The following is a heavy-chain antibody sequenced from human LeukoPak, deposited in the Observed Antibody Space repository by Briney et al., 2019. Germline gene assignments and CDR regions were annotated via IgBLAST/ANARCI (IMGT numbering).Heavy chain of an antibody. Sequence: SVPVSCQASGGTFSSYAIRWVRQAPGQGLEWMGGVIPIFGTANYAQKFQGRVTITADESTSTAYMELISLTSEDTAVYYCARSLIGEFDYWGQGTLVTVSS. CDR2: VIPIFGTA. V-gene: IGHV1-69*13. CDR3: ARSLIGEFDY. D-gene: IGHD3-22*01. J-gene: IGHJ4*02. CDR1: GGTFSSYA.